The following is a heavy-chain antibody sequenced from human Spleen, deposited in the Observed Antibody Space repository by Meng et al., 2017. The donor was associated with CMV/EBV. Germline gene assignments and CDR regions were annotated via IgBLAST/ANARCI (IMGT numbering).Heavy chain of an antibody. D-gene: IGHD3-3*01. CDR1: GYTFTGYY. CDR2: INPNSGGT. Sequence: ASVKVSCKASGYTFTGYYMHWVRQAPGQGLEWMGWINPNSGGTNYAQKFQGRVTMTRDTSLSTAYMELSRLRSDDTAVYYCARGLSITIFGVVIVWGQGTTVTVSS. V-gene: IGHV1-2*02. CDR3: ARGLSITIFGVVIV. J-gene: IGHJ6*02.